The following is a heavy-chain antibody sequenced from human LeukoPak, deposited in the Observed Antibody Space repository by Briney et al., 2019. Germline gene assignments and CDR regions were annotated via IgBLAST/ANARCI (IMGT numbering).Heavy chain of an antibody. J-gene: IGHJ6*02. D-gene: IGHD3-10*01. CDR3: ARDLMVRGVTIYYYYGMDV. Sequence: GASVKVSCKASGYTFTSYGISWVRQAPGQGLEWMGWISAYNGNTNYAQKLQGRVTMTTDTSTSTAYMELRSLRSDDTAVYYCARDLMVRGVTIYYYYGMDVWGQGTTVTVSS. CDR1: GYTFTSYG. V-gene: IGHV1-18*01. CDR2: ISAYNGNT.